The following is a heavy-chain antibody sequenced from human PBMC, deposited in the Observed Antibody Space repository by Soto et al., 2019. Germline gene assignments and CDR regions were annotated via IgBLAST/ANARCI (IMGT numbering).Heavy chain of an antibody. Sequence: GGSLRLSCAASGFTFSSYWMSWVRQAPGKGLEWVANIKQDGSEKYYVDSVKGRFTISRDNAKNSLYLQMNSLRAEDTAVYYCARDKGTIFGVDVPYYYYYYYMDVWGKGTTVTVSS. D-gene: IGHD3-3*01. J-gene: IGHJ6*03. CDR3: ARDKGTIFGVDVPYYYYYYYMDV. V-gene: IGHV3-7*01. CDR2: IKQDGSEK. CDR1: GFTFSSYW.